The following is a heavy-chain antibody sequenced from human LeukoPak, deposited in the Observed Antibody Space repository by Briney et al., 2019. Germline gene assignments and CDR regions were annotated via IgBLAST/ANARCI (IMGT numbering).Heavy chain of an antibody. D-gene: IGHD3-16*01. Sequence: GGSLRLSCAASGFTFSDYYMSWIRQAPGKGLEWVSYISSSGSTIYYADSVKGRFTISRDNAKNSLYLRMNSLRAEDTAVYYCARDRDVRHYYFDYWGQGTLVTVSS. CDR2: ISSSGSTI. CDR1: GFTFSDYY. CDR3: ARDRDVRHYYFDY. V-gene: IGHV3-11*04. J-gene: IGHJ4*02.